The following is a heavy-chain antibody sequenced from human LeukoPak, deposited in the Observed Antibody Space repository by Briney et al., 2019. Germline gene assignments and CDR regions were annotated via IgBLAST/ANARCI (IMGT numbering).Heavy chain of an antibody. Sequence: PGGSLRLSCAASGFTFSDYYMSWIRQPPGKGLEWVSYISSSGSTIYYAESVKGRFTISRDNAKNSLHLQMNSLRAEDTAVYYCARDRLRGLALVDYWGQGTLVTVS. D-gene: IGHD3-3*01. V-gene: IGHV3-11*01. CDR2: ISSSGSTI. CDR1: GFTFSDYY. CDR3: ARDRLRGLALVDY. J-gene: IGHJ4*02.